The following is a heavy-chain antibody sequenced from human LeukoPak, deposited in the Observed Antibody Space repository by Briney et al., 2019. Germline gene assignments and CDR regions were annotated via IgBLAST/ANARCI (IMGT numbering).Heavy chain of an antibody. CDR3: ARGVTTVTADY. J-gene: IGHJ4*02. CDR2: INPNSGNT. D-gene: IGHD4-17*01. Sequence: GASVKVTRKASGSTFTSYDINWVRQATGQGQEWVGWINPNSGNTGYAQKFQGRVTMTRNTSISTAYMELSSLRSEDTAVYYCARGVTTVTADYWGQGTLVTVSS. V-gene: IGHV1-8*01. CDR1: GSTFTSYD.